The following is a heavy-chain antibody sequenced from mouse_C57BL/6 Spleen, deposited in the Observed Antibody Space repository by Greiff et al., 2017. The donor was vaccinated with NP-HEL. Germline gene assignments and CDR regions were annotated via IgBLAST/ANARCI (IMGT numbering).Heavy chain of an antibody. CDR3: ARLGTGTWYFDV. CDR2: INPNNGGT. D-gene: IGHD4-1*01. J-gene: IGHJ1*03. V-gene: IGHV1-26*01. Sequence: EVQLQQSGPELVKPGASVKISCKASGYTFTDYYMNWVKQSHGKSLEWIGDINPNNGGTSYNQKFKGKATLTVDKSSSTAYMELRSLTSEDSAVYYCARLGTGTWYFDVWGTGTTVTVSS. CDR1: GYTFTDYY.